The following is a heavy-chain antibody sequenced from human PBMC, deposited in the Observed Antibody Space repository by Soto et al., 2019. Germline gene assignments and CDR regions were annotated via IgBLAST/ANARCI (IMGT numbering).Heavy chain of an antibody. Sequence: GESLKISCKGSGYSFTSYWIGWVRQMPGKGLEWMGIIYPGDSDTRYSPSFQGQVTISADKSISTAYLQWSSLKASDTAMDYCARLRAAAGPLSYGMDVWGQGTTVTVSS. CDR1: GYSFTSYW. V-gene: IGHV5-51*01. CDR2: IYPGDSDT. CDR3: ARLRAAAGPLSYGMDV. J-gene: IGHJ6*02. D-gene: IGHD6-13*01.